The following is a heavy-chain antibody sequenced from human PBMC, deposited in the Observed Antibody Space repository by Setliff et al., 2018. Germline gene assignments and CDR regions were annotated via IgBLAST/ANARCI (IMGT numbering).Heavy chain of an antibody. Sequence: PSETLSLTCTVSGGSISSHYWSWIRQPPGKGLEWIGYIYYSGSTNYNPSLKSRVTISVDTSKNQFSLKLSSVTAADTAVYYCARYYDSSGYYSNHFDYWGQGTLVTVSS. CDR2: IYYSGST. J-gene: IGHJ4*02. D-gene: IGHD3-22*01. CDR3: ARYYDSSGYYSNHFDY. V-gene: IGHV4-59*11. CDR1: GGSISSHY.